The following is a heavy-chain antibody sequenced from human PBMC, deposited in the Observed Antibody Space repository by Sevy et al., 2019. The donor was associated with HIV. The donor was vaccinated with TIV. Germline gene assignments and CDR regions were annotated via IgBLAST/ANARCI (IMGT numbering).Heavy chain of an antibody. CDR1: GYSFTTYR. Sequence: ASVKVSCKASGYSFTTYRITWLRQAPGQGLEWMGWISPHNGDTNYVQNLQGRVTMITDTSTSTAYMELRSLRSDDTAVYYCARSYCSGGSCYSLAYRGQGTRVTVSS. CDR3: ARSYCSGGSCYSLAY. V-gene: IGHV1-18*01. CDR2: ISPHNGDT. D-gene: IGHD2-15*01. J-gene: IGHJ4*02.